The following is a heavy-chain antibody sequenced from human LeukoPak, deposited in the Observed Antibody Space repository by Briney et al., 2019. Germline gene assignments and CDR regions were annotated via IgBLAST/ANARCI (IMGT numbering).Heavy chain of an antibody. Sequence: RASVKVSCKASGYTFTSYYMHWVRQAPGQGLEWMGIINPSGGSTSYAQKFQGRVTMTRDTSTSTVYMELSSLRSEDTALYYCARGQYYYDGSGYHDAFDIWGQGTMVTVSS. CDR1: GYTFTSYY. D-gene: IGHD3-22*01. CDR2: INPSGGST. CDR3: ARGQYYYDGSGYHDAFDI. V-gene: IGHV1-46*01. J-gene: IGHJ3*02.